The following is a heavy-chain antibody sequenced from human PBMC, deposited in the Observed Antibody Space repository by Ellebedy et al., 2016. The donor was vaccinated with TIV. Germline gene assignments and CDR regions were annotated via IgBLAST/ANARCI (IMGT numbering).Heavy chain of an antibody. CDR2: IKSDGSST. D-gene: IGHD4-11*01. J-gene: IGHJ5*02. CDR3: ARDRGDYSISGP. V-gene: IGHV3-74*01. Sequence: HTGGSLRLSCVASGFTFGRYRMHWVRQAPGNKLVWVSRIKSDGSSTTYADSVKGRFTTSRDNARNKLYLQMNSLRGEDTAVYFCARDRGDYSISGPWGQGTLVTVSS. CDR1: GFTFGRYR.